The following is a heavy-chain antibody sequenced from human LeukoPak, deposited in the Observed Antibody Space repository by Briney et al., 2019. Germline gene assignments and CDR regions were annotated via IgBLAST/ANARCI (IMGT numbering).Heavy chain of an antibody. CDR1: GFTFDDHA. CDR3: ARDVWRRAFYYAMDV. CDR2: ISWYSGNI. V-gene: IGHV3-9*01. D-gene: IGHD2-21*01. Sequence: QPGGSLRLSCVASGFTFDDHAMHWVRQAPGKGLEWVSSISWYSGNIGYADSVKGRFSISRDNAKNTLHLEMNSLRTDDTALYFCARDVWRRAFYYAMDVWGLGTTVAVSS. J-gene: IGHJ6*02.